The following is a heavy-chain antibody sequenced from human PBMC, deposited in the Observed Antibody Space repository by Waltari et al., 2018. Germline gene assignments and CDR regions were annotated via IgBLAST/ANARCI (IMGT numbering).Heavy chain of an antibody. CDR2: ISSNSAYT. V-gene: IGHV3-21*02. Sequence: EVQLVESGGGLVKPGGSLRLSCAAAASRFTNYSMNWVRQAPGKGLEWASSISSNSAYTHYADSVKGRFTISRDNAKNSLFLQMNSLRAEDTAMYYCATGGWGFYLGYWGQGTVVTVSS. J-gene: IGHJ4*02. CDR3: ATGGWGFYLGY. CDR1: ASRFTNYS. D-gene: IGHD7-27*01.